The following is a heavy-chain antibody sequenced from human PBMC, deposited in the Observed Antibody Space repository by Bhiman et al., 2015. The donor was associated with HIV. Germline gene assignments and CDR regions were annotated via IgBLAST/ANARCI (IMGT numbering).Heavy chain of an antibody. D-gene: IGHD5-12*01. J-gene: IGHJ3*02. CDR3: ARAGLIVATMGGAFDI. Sequence: EVQLVESGGGLVQPGRSLRLSCAASGFTFDDYAMVWVRQAPGKGLEWVSGISWNGGSIDYADSVKGRFTISRDNSKNTLYLQMNSLRAEDTAVYYCARAGLIVATMGGAFDIWGQGTMVTVSS. CDR2: ISWNGGSI. V-gene: IGHV3-9*01. CDR1: GFTFDDYA.